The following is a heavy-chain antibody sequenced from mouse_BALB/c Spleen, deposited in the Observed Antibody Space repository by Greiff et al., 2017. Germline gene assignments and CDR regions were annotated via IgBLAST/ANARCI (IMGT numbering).Heavy chain of an antibody. D-gene: IGHD2-3*01. V-gene: IGHV6-6*02. CDR1: GFTFSNYW. CDR2: IRLKSNNYAT. Sequence: EVQVVESGGGLVQPGGSMKLSCVASGFTFSNYWMNWVRQSPEKGLEWVAEIRLKSNNYATHYAESVKGRFTISRDDSKSSVYLQMNNLRAEDTGIYYCTRDGYRYWYFDVWGAGTTVTVSS. CDR3: TRDGYRYWYFDV. J-gene: IGHJ1*01.